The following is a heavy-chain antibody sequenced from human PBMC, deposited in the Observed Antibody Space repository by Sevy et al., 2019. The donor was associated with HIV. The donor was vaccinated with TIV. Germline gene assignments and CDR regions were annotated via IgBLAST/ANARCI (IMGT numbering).Heavy chain of an antibody. V-gene: IGHV3-15*01. CDR3: TTASWSQEDYYNY. Sequence: GGSLRLSCAASGFTFSNAWWSWVRQAPGKGLEWVGRIKGKIYDGPIDCPEPGKGRLGISRDDSKNTLDLQMNGLKTEDTAVYYCTTASWSQEDYYNYWGQGTLVTVSS. J-gene: IGHJ4*02. CDR1: GFTFSNAW. D-gene: IGHD6-13*01. CDR2: IKGKIYDGPI.